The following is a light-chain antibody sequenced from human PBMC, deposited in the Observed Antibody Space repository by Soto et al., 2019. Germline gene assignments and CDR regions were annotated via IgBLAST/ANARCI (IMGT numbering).Light chain of an antibody. CDR3: RGLRLYPST. Sequence: QSPATLSATEGDRVTITCRASQDIASYLAWYQQKPGEAPKLLIYAASTLYGGVPLRFSGCGSETDFALTFTGLEAEDFATYDRRGLRLYPSTFGGGTKVDIK. CDR2: AAS. CDR1: QDIASY. V-gene: IGKV1-9*01. J-gene: IGKJ4*01.